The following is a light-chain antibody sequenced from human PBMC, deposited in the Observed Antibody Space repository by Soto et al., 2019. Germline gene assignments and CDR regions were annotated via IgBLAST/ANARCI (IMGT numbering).Light chain of an antibody. Sequence: QSALTQPRSVSGSPGQSVTISCTGTSSDVGGYNYVSWYQQHPGKAPKFMIYDVSNRPSGVSNRFSGSKSGNTASLTISGLQAEDEADYYCSSYTSSSTLYVFGTGTKLTVL. J-gene: IGLJ1*01. V-gene: IGLV2-14*01. CDR1: SSDVGGYNY. CDR2: DVS. CDR3: SSYTSSSTLYV.